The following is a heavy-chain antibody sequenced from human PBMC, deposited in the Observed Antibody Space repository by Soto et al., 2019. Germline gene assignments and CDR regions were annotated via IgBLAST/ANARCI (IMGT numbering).Heavy chain of an antibody. J-gene: IGHJ4*02. CDR2: VRGGNAGATT. CDR3: TTAGEGVVAAHYFEY. V-gene: IGHV3-15*01. D-gene: IGHD2-15*01. Sequence: EVQLVESGGGLVKPGESLRLSCVGSGFTIFSHAWMSWVRQAPGKGLQWVGRVRGGNAGATTDYAAPVRGRFSISRDDSKNTLYLRMSSLKIEDTARYYCTTAGEGVVAAHYFEYWGQGTLVTVSS. CDR1: GFTIFSHAW.